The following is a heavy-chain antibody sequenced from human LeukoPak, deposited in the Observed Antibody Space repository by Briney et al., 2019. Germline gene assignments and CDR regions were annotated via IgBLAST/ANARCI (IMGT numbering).Heavy chain of an antibody. D-gene: IGHD6-6*01. CDR3: ARAGIAGRPPVY. Sequence: PGGSLRLSCAASGFTFSNYWMHWVRQAPGKGLVWVSRINSDESSTSYADSVKGRFTISRDNAKNTLHLQMNGLRAGDRAVYYWARAGIAGRPPVYWGQGELVTVSS. V-gene: IGHV3-74*01. J-gene: IGHJ4*02. CDR2: INSDESST. CDR1: GFTFSNYW.